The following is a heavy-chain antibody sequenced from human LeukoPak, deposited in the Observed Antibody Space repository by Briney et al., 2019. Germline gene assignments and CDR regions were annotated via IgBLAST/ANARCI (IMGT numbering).Heavy chain of an antibody. CDR3: AKADYGDWLIDY. Sequence: GGSLRLSCAASGFTLSSYAMSWVRQAPGKGLEWVSAISGSGGSTYYADSVKGRFTISRDNSKNTLYLQMNSLRAEDTAVYYCAKADYGDWLIDYWGQGTLVTVSS. V-gene: IGHV3-23*01. D-gene: IGHD4-17*01. J-gene: IGHJ4*02. CDR2: ISGSGGST. CDR1: GFTLSSYA.